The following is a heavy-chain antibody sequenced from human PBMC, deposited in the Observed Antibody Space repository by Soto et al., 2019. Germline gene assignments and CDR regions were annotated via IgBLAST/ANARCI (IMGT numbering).Heavy chain of an antibody. CDR2: ISWDGGST. CDR3: AKEGAAAGINGLHDY. D-gene: IGHD6-13*01. Sequence: GGSLRLSCAASGFTFDDYTMHWVRQAPGKGLEWVSLISWDGGSTYYADSVKGRFTISRDNSKNSLYLQMNSLRTEDTALYYCAKEGAAAGINGLHDYWGLGTLVPVSS. J-gene: IGHJ4*02. V-gene: IGHV3-43*01. CDR1: GFTFDDYT.